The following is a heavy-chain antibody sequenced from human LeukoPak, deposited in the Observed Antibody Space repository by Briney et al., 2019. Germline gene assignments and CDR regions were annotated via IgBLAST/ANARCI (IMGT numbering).Heavy chain of an antibody. V-gene: IGHV3-23*01. CDR2: ISGSGGST. CDR3: AKAGTPPVVPAALSFDY. J-gene: IGHJ4*02. Sequence: GGSLRLSCAASGFTFSSYAMSWVRQAPGKGLEWVSAISGSGGSTYYADSVKGRFTISRGNSKNTLYLQMNSLRAEDTAVYYCAKAGTPPVVPAALSFDYWGQGTLVTVSS. D-gene: IGHD2-2*01. CDR1: GFTFSSYA.